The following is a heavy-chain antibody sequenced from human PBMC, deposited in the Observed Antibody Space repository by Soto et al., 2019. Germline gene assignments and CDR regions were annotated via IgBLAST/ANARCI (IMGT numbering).Heavy chain of an antibody. CDR1: GFTFDDSA. CDR3: AKEDCSGGSCYLDY. V-gene: IGHV3-9*01. Sequence: ESGGGLVQPGRSLRLSCAASGFTFDDSAMHWVRQAPGKGLEWVSGISWNSGSIGYADSVKGRFTISRDNAKNSLYLQMNSLRAEDTALYYCAKEDCSGGSCYLDYWGQGTLVTVSS. D-gene: IGHD2-15*01. J-gene: IGHJ4*02. CDR2: ISWNSGSI.